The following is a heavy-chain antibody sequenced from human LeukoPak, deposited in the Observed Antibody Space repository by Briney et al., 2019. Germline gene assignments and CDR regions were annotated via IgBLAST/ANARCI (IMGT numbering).Heavy chain of an antibody. J-gene: IGHJ4*02. D-gene: IGHD3-22*01. Sequence: GGSLRLSCAASGFTFSSYAMSWVRQAPGKGLEWVSAISGSGGSTYYADSVKGRFTISRDNSKNTLYLQMKRQRAEGTTVYYCAKGGYYDSSGYCAEGGQASLVTVSS. CDR2: ISGSGGST. CDR1: GFTFSSYA. V-gene: IGHV3-23*01. CDR3: AKGGYYDSSGYCAE.